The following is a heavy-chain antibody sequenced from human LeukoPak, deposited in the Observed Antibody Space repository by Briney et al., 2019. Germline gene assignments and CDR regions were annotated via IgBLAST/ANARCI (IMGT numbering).Heavy chain of an antibody. V-gene: IGHV1-2*02. Sequence: ASVKVSCKASGYTFTDYYIHWVRQAPGQGLEWVGWINPYSGATNHAQKFQGRVTMTGDTSITTAYIELSRLRSDDTAVYYCARIRGGNNYHFDYWGQGTLVTVSS. D-gene: IGHD1-26*01. CDR3: ARIRGGNNYHFDY. CDR1: GYTFTDYY. J-gene: IGHJ4*02. CDR2: INPYSGAT.